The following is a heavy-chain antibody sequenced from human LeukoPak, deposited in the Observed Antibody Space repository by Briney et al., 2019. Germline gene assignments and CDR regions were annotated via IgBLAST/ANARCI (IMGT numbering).Heavy chain of an antibody. V-gene: IGHV3-21*01. CDR1: GFTFSSYS. D-gene: IGHD3-22*01. CDR2: ISSSSSYI. Sequence: GGSLTLSCAASGFTFSSYSMNWVRQAPGKGLEWVSSISSSSSYIYYADSGKGRFTISRDNAKNSLYLQMNSLRAEDTAVYYCARDVSSGYYSRRKYFDYWGQGTLVTVSS. J-gene: IGHJ4*02. CDR3: ARDVSSGYYSRRKYFDY.